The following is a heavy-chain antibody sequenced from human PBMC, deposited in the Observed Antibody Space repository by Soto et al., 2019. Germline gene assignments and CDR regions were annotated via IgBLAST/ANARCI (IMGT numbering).Heavy chain of an antibody. CDR1: GGSISSYY. CDR2: IHYSGST. J-gene: IGHJ6*02. Sequence: PSETLSLTCTVSGGSISSYYWSWIRQPPGKGLEWIGYIHYSGSTNYNPSLKSRVTISVDTSKNQFSLKLSSVTAADTAVYYCASLYYDFWSGYYSPTEAYYGMDVWGQGTTVTVSS. V-gene: IGHV4-59*01. CDR3: ASLYYDFWSGYYSPTEAYYGMDV. D-gene: IGHD3-3*01.